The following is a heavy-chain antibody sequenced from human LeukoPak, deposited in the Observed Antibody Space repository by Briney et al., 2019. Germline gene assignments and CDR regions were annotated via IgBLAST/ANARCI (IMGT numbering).Heavy chain of an antibody. CDR2: VNPHSGGT. CDR3: ARDEAALSFDY. CDR1: GYTFTDYY. Sequence: ASVKVSCKASGYTFTDYYIHWVRQAPGHGLEWMGWVNPHSGGTNFAQRFRGRVTLTRDTSVTTAYMELNRLESDDTAVYYCARDEAALSFDYWGQGTLVTVSS. J-gene: IGHJ4*02. D-gene: IGHD2-15*01. V-gene: IGHV1-2*02.